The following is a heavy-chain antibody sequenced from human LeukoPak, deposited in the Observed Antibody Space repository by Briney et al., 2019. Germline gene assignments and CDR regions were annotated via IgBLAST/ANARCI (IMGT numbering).Heavy chain of an antibody. Sequence: SETLSLTCTVSGGSISSSSYYWGWIRQPPGKGLEWIGSIYYSGSTYYNPSLKSRVTISVDTSKNQFSLKLSSVTAADTAVYYCASHGYSGYLGYYYYGMDVWGQGTTVTVSS. D-gene: IGHD5-12*01. CDR3: ASHGYSGYLGYYYYGMDV. J-gene: IGHJ6*02. CDR2: IYYSGST. CDR1: GGSISSSSYY. V-gene: IGHV4-39*07.